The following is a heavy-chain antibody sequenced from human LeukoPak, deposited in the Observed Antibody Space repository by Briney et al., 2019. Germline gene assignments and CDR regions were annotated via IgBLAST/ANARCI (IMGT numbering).Heavy chain of an antibody. J-gene: IGHJ3*02. CDR3: ARGYSRAAFDI. CDR1: GFSISYFE. CDR2: ISSDINFI. V-gene: IGHV3-21*01. D-gene: IGHD2-15*01. Sequence: GGSLRLSCAASGFSISYFEMNWVRQAPGKGLEWVSSISSDINFIYYADSVRGRFTISRDVAKNSLYLQMDSLRAEDTALYYCARGYSRAAFDIWGQGTVVAVSS.